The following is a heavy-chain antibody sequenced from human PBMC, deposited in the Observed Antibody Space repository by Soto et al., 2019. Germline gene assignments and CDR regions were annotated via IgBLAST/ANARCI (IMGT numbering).Heavy chain of an antibody. CDR2: IKSKTDGGTT. D-gene: IGHD6-13*01. Sequence: EVQLVESGGGLVKPGGSLRLSCAASGFTFSNAWMSWVRQARGKGMEWVGRIKSKTDGGTTDYAAPVKGRFTISRDDSKNTLYLQMNSLKTEDTAVYYCTTGIAAAVRNYFYMDVWGKGTTVTVSS. CDR1: GFTFSNAW. V-gene: IGHV3-15*01. J-gene: IGHJ6*03. CDR3: TTGIAAAVRNYFYMDV.